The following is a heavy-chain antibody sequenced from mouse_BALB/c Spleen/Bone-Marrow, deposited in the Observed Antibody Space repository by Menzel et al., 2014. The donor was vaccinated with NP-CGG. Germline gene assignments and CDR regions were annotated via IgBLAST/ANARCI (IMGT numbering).Heavy chain of an antibody. J-gene: IGHJ2*01. CDR1: GYTFTDYA. Sequence: VQLQQSGAELVRPGVSVKISCKGSGYTFTDYAMHWVKQSHAKSLEWIGIISSSYGDATYNQKFKGKATMTVDKSSNTAYMELARLTSEDSAIYYCARGLSYYYGTSYYFDYWGQGTTPTVSS. D-gene: IGHD1-1*01. CDR2: ISSSYGDA. V-gene: IGHV1S137*01. CDR3: ARGLSYYYGTSYYFDY.